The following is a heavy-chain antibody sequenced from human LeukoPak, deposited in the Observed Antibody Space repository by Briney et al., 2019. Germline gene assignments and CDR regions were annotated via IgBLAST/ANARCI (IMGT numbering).Heavy chain of an antibody. CDR2: ISSSSSYI. V-gene: IGHV3-21*01. CDR3: AREAETTGDDY. Sequence: GGSLRLSCAASGFIFSSYSMNWVRQAPGKGLEWVSSISSSSSYIYYADSVKGRFTISRDNAKNSLYLQMNSLRAEDTAVYYCAREAETTGDDYWGQGTLVTVSS. CDR1: GFIFSSYS. J-gene: IGHJ4*02. D-gene: IGHD4-17*01.